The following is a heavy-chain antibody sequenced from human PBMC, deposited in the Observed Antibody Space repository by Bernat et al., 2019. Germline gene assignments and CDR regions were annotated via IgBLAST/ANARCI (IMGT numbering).Heavy chain of an antibody. J-gene: IGHJ4*02. Sequence: EVQLLESGGDLVQPGGSLRLSCAASGFAFSNYAMSWVRQAPGEGLEWVSTISGSGDVTYYADSVRGRFTISRDNSKNTLFLQVNSLRAEDTAIFYCAKGSGYYDSSGYYYFDYWGQGTLVTVSS. V-gene: IGHV3-23*01. CDR1: GFAFSNYA. CDR3: AKGSGYYDSSGYYYFDY. D-gene: IGHD3-22*01. CDR2: ISGSGDVT.